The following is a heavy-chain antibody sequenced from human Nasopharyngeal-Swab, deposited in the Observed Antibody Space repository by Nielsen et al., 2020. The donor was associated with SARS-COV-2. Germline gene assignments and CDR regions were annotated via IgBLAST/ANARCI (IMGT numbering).Heavy chain of an antibody. CDR2: INGGNGYT. CDR1: GYTFNTYA. CDR3: ARDVSGNYRLDS. D-gene: IGHD1-7*01. Sequence: ASVKVSCKASGYTFNTYAMHWVRQAPGQRLEWMGWINGGNGYTMYSQKFQGRVTITRDTSASTAYMDLSSLRSEDTAVYFCARDVSGNYRLDSWGQGTLVTVSS. V-gene: IGHV1-3*01. J-gene: IGHJ4*02.